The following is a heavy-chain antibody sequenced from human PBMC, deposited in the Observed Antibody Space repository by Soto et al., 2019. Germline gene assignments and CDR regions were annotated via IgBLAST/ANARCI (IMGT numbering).Heavy chain of an antibody. V-gene: IGHV3-30*03. CDR3: ARSSGWGIDY. J-gene: IGHJ4*02. CDR2: ISYDASNK. Sequence: QVQLVESGGTVVQPGRSLRLSCAASGFTFSSYALHWVRQAPGKGLEWVTLISYDASNKYYGNSVKGRFTISRDNSKNPLELQMDSLRAEDTAVYYCARSSGWGIDYWGQGTLVTVSS. D-gene: IGHD6-19*01. CDR1: GFTFSSYA.